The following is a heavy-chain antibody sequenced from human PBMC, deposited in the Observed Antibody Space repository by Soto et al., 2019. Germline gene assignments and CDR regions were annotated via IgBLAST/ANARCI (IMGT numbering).Heavy chain of an antibody. V-gene: IGHV3-48*01. J-gene: IGHJ4*02. CDR2: ISSSSTI. Sequence: EVQLVESGGGLVQPGGSLRLSCAASGFTFSSYSMNWVRQAPGKGLEWVSYISSSSTIYYADSVKGRFTISRDNAKNSLYLQMNSLRAEDTAVYYCARGTDYFDYWGQGTLVTVSS. CDR1: GFTFSSYS. CDR3: ARGTDYFDY.